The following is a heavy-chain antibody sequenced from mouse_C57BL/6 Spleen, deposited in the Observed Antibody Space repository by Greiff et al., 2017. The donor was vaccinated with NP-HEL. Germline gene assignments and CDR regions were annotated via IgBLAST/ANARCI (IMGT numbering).Heavy chain of an antibody. Sequence: EVQLKESGPGLVKPSQSLSLTCSVTGYSITSGYYWNWIRQFPGNKLEWMGYISYDGSNNYNPSLKNRISITRDTSKNQVFLKLNSVTTEDTATYYCARGYDYDYAMDYWGQGTSVTVSS. CDR3: ARGYDYDYAMDY. V-gene: IGHV3-6*01. D-gene: IGHD2-4*01. CDR1: GYSITSGYY. J-gene: IGHJ4*01. CDR2: ISYDGSN.